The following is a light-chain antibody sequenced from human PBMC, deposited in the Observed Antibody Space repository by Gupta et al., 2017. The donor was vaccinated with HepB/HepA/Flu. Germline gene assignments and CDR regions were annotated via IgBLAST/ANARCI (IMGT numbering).Light chain of an antibody. CDR1: SSNTGNNA. J-gene: IGLJ2*01. Sequence: QSVLTQPPSVSEVPGQRVTISCSGSSSNTGNNAVTWYQQLPGAAPRLIIYSNNMRPSAVSDRFSGSKSGTSASLAIRGLQSEDEAHYYCATWDDSLNGVIFGGGTQLTVL. CDR2: SNN. CDR3: ATWDDSLNGVI. V-gene: IGLV1-36*01.